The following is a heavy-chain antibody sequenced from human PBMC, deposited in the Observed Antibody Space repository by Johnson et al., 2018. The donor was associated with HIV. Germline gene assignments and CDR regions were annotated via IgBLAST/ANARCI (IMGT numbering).Heavy chain of an antibody. CDR2: IYSGGST. CDR3: ATSHGSHGAFDI. CDR1: GFTLSSYW. D-gene: IGHD1-26*01. Sequence: VQLVESGGGLVQPGGSLRLSCAACGFTLSSYWMSWVRQAPGKGLEWVSVIYSGGSTYYADSVKGRFTISRDNSKNTLYLQMNSLRAEDTAVYYCATSHGSHGAFDIWGQGTMVSVSS. J-gene: IGHJ3*02. V-gene: IGHV3-66*01.